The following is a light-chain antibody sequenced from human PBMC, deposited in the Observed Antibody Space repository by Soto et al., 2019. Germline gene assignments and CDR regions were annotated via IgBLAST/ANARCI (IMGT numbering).Light chain of an antibody. CDR3: SSFAGSNNFPDV. CDR2: EIN. Sequence: ALTQPPSASGSPGQSVTISCTGTSSDVGAYDYVSWYQQHPGKAPKLMIYEINKRPSGVPDRFSGSKSGNTASLTVSGLQAEDEADYYCSSFAGSNNFPDVFGTGTKGTVL. J-gene: IGLJ1*01. CDR1: SSDVGAYDY. V-gene: IGLV2-8*01.